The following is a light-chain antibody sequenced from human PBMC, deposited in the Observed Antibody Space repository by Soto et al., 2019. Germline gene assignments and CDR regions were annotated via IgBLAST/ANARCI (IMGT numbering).Light chain of an antibody. CDR2: EGS. CDR3: CSYAGSSTLVV. V-gene: IGLV2-23*03. J-gene: IGLJ2*01. CDR1: SSDVGSYNR. Sequence: QSALTQPASVSGSPGQSITISCTGTSSDVGSYNRVSWYQHHPGKAPKLMIYEGSKRPSGVSNRFSGSKSGNTASLTISGLQAEDEADYYCCSYAGSSTLVVFGGGTKLTVL.